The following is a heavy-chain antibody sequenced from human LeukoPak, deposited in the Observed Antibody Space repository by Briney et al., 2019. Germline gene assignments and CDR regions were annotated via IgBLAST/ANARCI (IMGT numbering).Heavy chain of an antibody. CDR3: ARPNLSGWYYDFQH. CDR1: GYSFTGYY. V-gene: IGHV1-2*04. CDR2: INPNSGGT. J-gene: IGHJ1*01. D-gene: IGHD6-19*01. Sequence: GASVKVSCKASGYSFTGYYMHWVRQAPGQGLERMGWINPNSGGTNYAQKFQGWVTMTRDTSISTAYMELSRLRSDDTAVYYCARPNLSGWYYDFQHWGQGTLVTVSS.